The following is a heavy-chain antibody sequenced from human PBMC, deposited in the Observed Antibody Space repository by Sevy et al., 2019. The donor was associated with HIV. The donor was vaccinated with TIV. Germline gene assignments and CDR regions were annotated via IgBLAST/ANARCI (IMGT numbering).Heavy chain of an antibody. D-gene: IGHD5-18*01. Sequence: GGSLRLSCAASGFTFSNFAMGWVRQAPGKGLDWISVISGSGDYKYYADSVKGRFTISRDNSKNTLSLQMNGLRAEDTAIFYCAKKMGGFSGMAFLVDSWGQGTLVTVSS. J-gene: IGHJ4*02. CDR2: ISGSGDYK. V-gene: IGHV3-23*01. CDR3: AKKMGGFSGMAFLVDS. CDR1: GFTFSNFA.